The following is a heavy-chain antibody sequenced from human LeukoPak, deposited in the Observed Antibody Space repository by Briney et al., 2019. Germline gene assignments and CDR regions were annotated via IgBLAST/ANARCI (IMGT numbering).Heavy chain of an antibody. D-gene: IGHD1-26*01. J-gene: IGHJ6*02. CDR1: DGSINSYY. V-gene: IGHV4-59*01. CDR3: ARGRSNYYGMEV. CDR2: IYYNGNT. Sequence: PSETLSLTCSVSDGSINSYYWNWIRRPPGKGLEWIGYIYYNGNTNYSPSLKSRVTMSVDTSKNLFSLKVSSVTAADTAVYYCARGRSNYYGMEVWGQGTTVTVSS.